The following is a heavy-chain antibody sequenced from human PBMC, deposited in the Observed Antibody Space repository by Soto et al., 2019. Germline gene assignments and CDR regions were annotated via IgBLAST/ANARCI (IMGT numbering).Heavy chain of an antibody. CDR2: IIPIFGTA. CDR3: ARDDPPASVHDQMGGMDV. V-gene: IGHV1-69*06. J-gene: IGHJ6*02. D-gene: IGHD1-1*01. Sequence: QVQLVQSGAEVRKPGSSVKVSCKASGGTFSRHAISWVRQAPGQGLEWMGGIIPIFGTANHAQKFQGRVTMTTDTSTSTAYMELRSLRSDDTAVYYCARDDPPASVHDQMGGMDVWGQGTTVTVSS. CDR1: GGTFSRHA.